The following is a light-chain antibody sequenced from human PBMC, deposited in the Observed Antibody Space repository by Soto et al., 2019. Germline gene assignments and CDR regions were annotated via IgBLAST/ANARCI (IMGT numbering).Light chain of an antibody. CDR2: HVT. V-gene: IGLV2-8*01. CDR3: SSYAGSIAIYV. J-gene: IGLJ1*01. CDR1: SSDVGAYNF. Sequence: QSVLTQPPSASGSPGQSVTISCTGTSSDVGAYNFVSWYQQLPGKAPKLIIYHVTKRPSGVPVRFSGSKSGNTASLTVSGLQAEDEADYYCSSYAGSIAIYVFGPGTKLTVL.